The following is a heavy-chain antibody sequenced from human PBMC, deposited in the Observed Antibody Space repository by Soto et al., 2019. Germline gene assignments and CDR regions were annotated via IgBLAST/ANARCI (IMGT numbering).Heavy chain of an antibody. V-gene: IGHV4-39*01. J-gene: IGHJ5*02. CDR2: ISYSGMT. CDR3: ATSSYLLDTRGYHDL. CDR1: GGSMRRSSYY. Sequence: QESGPGLVSPSETLSLNCTVSGGSMRRSSYYWGWISQTPGTGLEWIASISYSGMTYYRHSLKGRVAISLDRAKNLSSLRLHSVTAADTALYYCATSSYLLDTRGYHDLWGQGLQVTVSS. D-gene: IGHD2-15*01.